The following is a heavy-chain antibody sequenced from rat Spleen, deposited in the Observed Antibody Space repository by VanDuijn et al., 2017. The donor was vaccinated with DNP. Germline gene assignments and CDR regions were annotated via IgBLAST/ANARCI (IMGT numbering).Heavy chain of an antibody. V-gene: IGHV2-16*01. CDR2: IRSGGTT. CDR3: ARTGDYSSFYVMDA. J-gene: IGHJ4*01. D-gene: IGHD1-2*01. CDR1: GFSLSSYG. Sequence: QVQLKESGPGLVQPSQTLSLTCTVSGFSLSSYGVSWVRQPPGKGLEWIGAIRSGGTTEYNSALKSRLSISRDTSKSQVLLKMNSLQTEETAMYFCARTGDYSSFYVMDAWGQGASVTVSS.